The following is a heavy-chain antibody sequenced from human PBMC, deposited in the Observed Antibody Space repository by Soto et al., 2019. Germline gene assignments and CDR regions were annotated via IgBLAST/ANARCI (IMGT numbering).Heavy chain of an antibody. CDR3: ARGDVGGDCYLLGNWLDP. J-gene: IGHJ5*02. D-gene: IGHD2-21*02. Sequence: SSETLSITCTVSGGSISSYYWSWIRQPPGKGLEWIGYIYYSGSTNYNPSLKSRVTISVDTSKNQFSLKLSSVTAADTAVYYCARGDVGGDCYLLGNWLDPWGQGTLVTVSS. V-gene: IGHV4-59*01. CDR2: IYYSGST. CDR1: GGSISSYY.